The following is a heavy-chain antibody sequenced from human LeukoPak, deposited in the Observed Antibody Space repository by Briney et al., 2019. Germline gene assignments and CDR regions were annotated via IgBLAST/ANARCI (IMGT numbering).Heavy chain of an antibody. J-gene: IGHJ4*02. Sequence: GGSLRLSCAASGFTSSSYAMSWVRQAPGKGLEWVSVIYSGGNTYYADSVRGRFTISRDNSKNTVFLQMNSLRADDTAVYYCASGTTLVQGVIFYYWGQGTLVTVSS. CDR1: GFTSSSYA. CDR2: IYSGGNT. V-gene: IGHV3-23*01. D-gene: IGHD3-10*01. CDR3: ASGTTLVQGVIFYY.